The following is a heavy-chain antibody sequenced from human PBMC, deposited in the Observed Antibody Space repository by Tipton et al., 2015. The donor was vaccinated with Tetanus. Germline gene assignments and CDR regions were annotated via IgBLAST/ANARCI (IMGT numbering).Heavy chain of an antibody. CDR1: GGSISSGGYY. CDR2: IYNSGST. CDR3: ARDQARGARGWNYFDY. J-gene: IGHJ4*02. D-gene: IGHD1-26*01. Sequence: GLVKPSQTLSLTCTVSGGSISSGGYYWSWIRQHPGKGLEWIGDIYNSGSTYYNPSLKSRVTTSVDTSKNQFSLKLNSGTAADTAVYFCARDQARGARGWNYFDYWGQGTQVTVSS. V-gene: IGHV4-31*03.